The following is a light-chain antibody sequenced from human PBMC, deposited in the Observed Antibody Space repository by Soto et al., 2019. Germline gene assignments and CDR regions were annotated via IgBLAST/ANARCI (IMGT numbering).Light chain of an antibody. V-gene: IGKV3-20*01. Sequence: IVLIQSPGTLSLSPGERATLSCRASQSVSSSYLAWYQQKSGQAPRLLIYGASSRATGIPDRFSGSGSGTDFTLTISRLEPEDFAVYYCQQYGSSPPRTFGQGTRLEI. CDR1: QSVSSSY. J-gene: IGKJ5*01. CDR2: GAS. CDR3: QQYGSSPPRT.